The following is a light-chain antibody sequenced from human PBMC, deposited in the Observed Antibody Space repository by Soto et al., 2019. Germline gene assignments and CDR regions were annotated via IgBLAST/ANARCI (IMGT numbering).Light chain of an antibody. CDR2: GAS. CDR1: QSVTSTY. V-gene: IGKV3-20*01. Sequence: PGERSTLSCRASQSVTSTYLAWYQQKPGQAPRLLIYGASSRATGVPDRFSGSGSGTDFTLTISGLQPEDFAVYYCQQYGTSPGTFGQGTKVDIK. CDR3: QQYGTSPGT. J-gene: IGKJ1*01.